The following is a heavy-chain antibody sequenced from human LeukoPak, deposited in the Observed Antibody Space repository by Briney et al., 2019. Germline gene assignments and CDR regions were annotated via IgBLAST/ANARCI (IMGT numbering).Heavy chain of an antibody. CDR3: AREYVLAVAGTNYYYGMDV. J-gene: IGHJ6*02. CDR2: IGTAGDT. V-gene: IGHV3-13*01. D-gene: IGHD6-19*01. CDR1: GFTLSNYD. Sequence: GGSLRLPCAASGFTLSNYDMHWVRQRPGKGLEWVSIIGTAGDTYYADSVKGRFTISRESAMNSLYLQMNGLRGGDTAVYYCAREYVLAVAGTNYYYGMDVWGQGTAVTVSS.